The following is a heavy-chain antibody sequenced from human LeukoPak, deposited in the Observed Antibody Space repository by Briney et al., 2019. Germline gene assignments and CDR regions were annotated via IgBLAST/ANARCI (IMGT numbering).Heavy chain of an antibody. J-gene: IGHJ4*02. Sequence: SETLSLTCTVSGDSFSSGNFYWGWIRQPPGKDLEWIGSIYYSGSSGSSGSTYYNPSLKSRVTISVDTSKNQFSLKLSSVTAADTAVYYCARDYDFWSGPPGDYFDYWGQGTLVTVSS. CDR2: IYYSGSSGSSGST. CDR3: ARDYDFWSGPPGDYFDY. CDR1: GDSFSSGNFY. D-gene: IGHD3-3*01. V-gene: IGHV4-39*02.